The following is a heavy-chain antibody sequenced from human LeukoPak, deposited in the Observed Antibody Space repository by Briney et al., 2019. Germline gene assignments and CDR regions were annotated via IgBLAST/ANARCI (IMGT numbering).Heavy chain of an antibody. CDR3: VRYSGSYFDY. D-gene: IGHD6-19*01. Sequence: PSGILSLTCSVSGGSISSSIHYWAWTRQPPGKGLEWLATISESGTTYYNPSLKRRVTISVDTSKNQFSLNLGSVTAADTAVYYCVRYSGSYFDYWGQGALVTVSS. V-gene: IGHV4-39*01. J-gene: IGHJ4*02. CDR2: ISESGTT. CDR1: GGSISSSIHY.